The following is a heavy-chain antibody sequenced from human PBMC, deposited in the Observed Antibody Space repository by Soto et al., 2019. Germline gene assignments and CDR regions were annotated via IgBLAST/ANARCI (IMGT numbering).Heavy chain of an antibody. V-gene: IGHV4-30-4*01. CDR1: GGSISSGDYY. CDR3: ARDHYVYDILTGYGYYYGMDV. D-gene: IGHD3-9*01. J-gene: IGHJ6*02. CDR2: IYYSGST. Sequence: QVQLQESGPGLVKPSQTLSLTCTVSGGSISSGDYYWSWIRQPPGKGLEWIGYIYYSGSTYYNPSLKRIVTISVDTSXNQXXLXMSSVTAADTAVYYCARDHYVYDILTGYGYYYGMDVWGQGTTVTVSS.